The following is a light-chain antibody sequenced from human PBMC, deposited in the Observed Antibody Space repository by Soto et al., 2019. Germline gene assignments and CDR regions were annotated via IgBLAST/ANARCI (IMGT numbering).Light chain of an antibody. CDR1: SSNIGAGFD. CDR2: GNT. J-gene: IGLJ3*02. Sequence: QSVLTQPPSVSGAPGQRVTISCTGTSSNIGAGFDVHWYQQIPGTAPKLLIFGNTNRPSGVPDRFSGSKSGTSASLAITGLRAEDEADYYCQSYDNILSGPLFGGGTKVTVL. V-gene: IGLV1-40*01. CDR3: QSYDNILSGPL.